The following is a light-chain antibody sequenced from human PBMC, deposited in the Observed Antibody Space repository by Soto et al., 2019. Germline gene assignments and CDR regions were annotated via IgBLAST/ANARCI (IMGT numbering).Light chain of an antibody. CDR2: GTS. V-gene: IGKV3-20*01. J-gene: IGKJ1*01. Sequence: EIVLTQSPGTLSLSPGERATLSCRASQSVSNSYLAWYQQKPGQAPRLLIYGTSSRATGITDRFSGGGSGTDFSLTISRLEPDDFAVYYCHQYGGSPTWTFGQGTKVEIK. CDR3: HQYGGSPTWT. CDR1: QSVSNSY.